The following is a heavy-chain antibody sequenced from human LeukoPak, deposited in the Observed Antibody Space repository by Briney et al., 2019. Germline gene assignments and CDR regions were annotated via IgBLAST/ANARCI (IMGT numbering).Heavy chain of an antibody. D-gene: IGHD3-10*01. CDR2: IKSDGSST. V-gene: IGHV3-74*01. Sequence: GGSLRLSCAASGFTFSSYWMHWVRQVPGKGLVWVSRIKSDGSSTSYADSVKGRFTMSRDNAKNTLYLQMNSLRAEDTAVYYCVRESRTDYYGDFWGQGTLVTVSS. CDR1: GFTFSSYW. J-gene: IGHJ4*02. CDR3: VRESRTDYYGDF.